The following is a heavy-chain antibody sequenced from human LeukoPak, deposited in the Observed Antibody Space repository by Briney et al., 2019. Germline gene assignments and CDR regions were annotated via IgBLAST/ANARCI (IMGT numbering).Heavy chain of an antibody. V-gene: IGHV1-18*01. Sequence: ASVKVSCKASGYTFTNNYITWVRQAPGQGLEWMGWVSSYSGKTDYAQKFQGRVTMTRDMSTSTAYMQLSSLRSEDTAVYYCATDKFGELFFESWGQGTLVTVSS. CDR2: VSSYSGKT. CDR3: ATDKFGELFFES. J-gene: IGHJ4*02. D-gene: IGHD3-10*01. CDR1: GYTFTNNY.